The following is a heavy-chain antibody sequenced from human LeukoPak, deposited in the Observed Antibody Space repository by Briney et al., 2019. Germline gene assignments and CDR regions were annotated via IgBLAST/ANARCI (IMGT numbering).Heavy chain of an antibody. V-gene: IGHV3-7*01. J-gene: IGHJ5*01. CDR2: IKPDGSEK. CDR3: VRGGTYWTVS. Sequence: GGSLRLSCAASGFVFSASYMSWVRKAPGKGLEWVATIKPDGSEKYHVDSVSGRFTISRDNTNDSLFLQMNSLRVDDTAVYYCVRGGTYWTVSWGQGTLVNVS. CDR1: GFVFSASY.